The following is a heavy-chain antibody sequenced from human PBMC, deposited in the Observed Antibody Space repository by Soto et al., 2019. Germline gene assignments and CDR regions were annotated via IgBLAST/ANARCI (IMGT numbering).Heavy chain of an antibody. CDR3: ARDSLAGPYYVDV. Sequence: PGGSLRLSCAASGFTFSNYSMNWVRQAPGKGLEWVSSISSRSSYVYYADSVKGRFTISRDNAKNSLYLQTNSLRAEDTAVYYCARDSLAGPYYVDVWGKGNTVTVSS. CDR2: ISSRSSYV. CDR1: GFTFSNYS. J-gene: IGHJ6*03. V-gene: IGHV3-21*01. D-gene: IGHD6-19*01.